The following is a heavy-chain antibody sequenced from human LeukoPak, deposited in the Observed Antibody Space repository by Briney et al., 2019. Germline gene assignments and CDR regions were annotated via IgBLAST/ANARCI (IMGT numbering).Heavy chain of an antibody. V-gene: IGHV4-39*01. CDR3: ARLGYYYYYMDV. D-gene: IGHD1-26*01. CDR1: GGSISSSSYY. CDR2: IYYSGST. J-gene: IGHJ6*03. Sequence: SETLSLTCTVSGGSISSSSYYWGWIRQPPGKGLEWIGSIYYSGSTYYNPSLKSRVTISVDTSKNQFSLKLSSVTAADTAVYYCARLGYYYYYMDVWGKGTTVTISS.